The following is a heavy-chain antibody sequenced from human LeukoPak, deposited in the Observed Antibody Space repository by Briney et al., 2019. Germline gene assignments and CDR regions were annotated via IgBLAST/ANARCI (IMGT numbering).Heavy chain of an antibody. Sequence: SETLSLTCAVYGGSFSGYNRSWIRQPPGKGLEWVGEINHSGSTKYNPYPKSRFTISVDTSKNQFSLELSSVTAADTVVYYCARHFIGYYDILTGYSPNWFDPWGQGTLVTVS. CDR1: GGSFSGYN. CDR2: INHSGST. CDR3: ARHFIGYYDILTGYSPNWFDP. J-gene: IGHJ5*02. D-gene: IGHD3-9*01. V-gene: IGHV4-34*01.